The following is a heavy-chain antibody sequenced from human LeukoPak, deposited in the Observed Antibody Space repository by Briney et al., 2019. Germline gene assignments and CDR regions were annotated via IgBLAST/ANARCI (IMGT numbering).Heavy chain of an antibody. CDR3: AKGTGDTGYYSDY. CDR2: IRVGGEI. J-gene: IGHJ4*02. V-gene: IGHV3-23*01. CDR1: GFTFSSYA. D-gene: IGHD7-27*01. Sequence: GGSLRLSCAASGFTFSSYAMNWVRQAPGKGLEWVSGIRVGGEIYYADSVKGRFTISRDNSENTLYLQMSGLRAEDTAVYHCAKGTGDTGYYSDYWGQGTLVTVSS.